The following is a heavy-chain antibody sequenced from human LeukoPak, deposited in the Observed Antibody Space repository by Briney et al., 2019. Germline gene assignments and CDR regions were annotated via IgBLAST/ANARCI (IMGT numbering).Heavy chain of an antibody. CDR3: ARVERFLEWLFFDP. CDR1: GGSISSGGYS. CDR2: IYHSGST. Sequence: SETLSLTCAVSGGSISSGGYSWSWIRQPPGKGLEWIGYIYHSGSTYYNPSLKSRVTISVDRSKNQFSLKLSSVTAADTAVYYCARVERFLEWLFFDPWGRGTLVTVSS. D-gene: IGHD3-3*01. V-gene: IGHV4-30-2*01. J-gene: IGHJ5*02.